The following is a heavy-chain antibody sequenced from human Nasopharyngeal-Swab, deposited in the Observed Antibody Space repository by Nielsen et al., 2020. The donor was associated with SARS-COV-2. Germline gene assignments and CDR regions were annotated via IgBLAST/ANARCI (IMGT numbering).Heavy chain of an antibody. CDR2: FYHSGST. D-gene: IGHD2-8*01. V-gene: IGHV4-38-2*02. CDR3: ARVLYNYYYYYYMDV. J-gene: IGHJ6*03. Sequence: WIRQAPGQGLEWIGSFYHSGSTYYNPSLKSRVTISVDTSKNQFSLKLSSVTAADTAVYYCARVLYNYYYYYYMDVWGKGTTVTVSS.